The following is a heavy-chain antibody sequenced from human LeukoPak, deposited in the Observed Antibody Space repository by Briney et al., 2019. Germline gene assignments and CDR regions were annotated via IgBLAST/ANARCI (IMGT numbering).Heavy chain of an antibody. D-gene: IGHD3-22*01. CDR1: GGSISSYY. V-gene: IGHV4-59*01. CDR3: ARDYYGSSGFGY. CDR2: IYYSGST. J-gene: IGHJ4*02. Sequence: SETLSLTCTVSGGSISSYYWSWIRQPPGKGLEWIGYIYYSGSTNYNPSLKSRVTISVDTSKNQFSLKLSSVTAADTAVYYCARDYYGSSGFGYWGQGTLVTVSS.